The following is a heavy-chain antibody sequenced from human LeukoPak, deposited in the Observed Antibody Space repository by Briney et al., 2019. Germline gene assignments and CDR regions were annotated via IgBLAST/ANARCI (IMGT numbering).Heavy chain of an antibody. V-gene: IGHV3-23*01. D-gene: IGHD2-21*01. CDR3: AKEAPVAVSYFQH. Sequence: GSLRLSCAASGFTFSSYSMSWVRQAPGVGLEWVSAIDGGGGRTWRADSVRGRFTISRDNSKNTLFMQMNSLRAEDTAVYYCAKEAPVAVSYFQHWGQGTLVTVSS. J-gene: IGHJ1*01. CDR1: GFTFSSYS. CDR2: IDGGGGRT.